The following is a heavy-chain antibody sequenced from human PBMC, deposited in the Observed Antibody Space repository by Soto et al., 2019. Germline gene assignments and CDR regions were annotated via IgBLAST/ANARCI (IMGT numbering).Heavy chain of an antibody. CDR1: GFTVSSHY. Sequence: LSLFCAASGFTVSSHYMSWVRQAPGKGMEWVSDIYSGGTKYYAEAVKGRFTISRDNSKNTLYLQMNSLRAEDTAVYYCARESYYDSSGYVDYWGQGARVTVSS. J-gene: IGHJ4*02. CDR2: IYSGGTK. CDR3: ARESYYDSSGYVDY. D-gene: IGHD3-22*01. V-gene: IGHV3-53*01.